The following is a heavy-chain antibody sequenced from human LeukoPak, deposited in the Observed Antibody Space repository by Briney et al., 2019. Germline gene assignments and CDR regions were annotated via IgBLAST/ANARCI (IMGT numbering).Heavy chain of an antibody. D-gene: IGHD2-15*01. J-gene: IGHJ4*02. CDR1: GFTFSDSY. V-gene: IGHV3-11*04. CDR2: ISSSGSAI. CDR3: ARRYCSGGTCYPFDY. Sequence: GGSLRLCCAASGFTFSDSYMNWIRQAPGKGLEWVSYISSSGSAIYYADSVKGRFTISRDNAKNSLYLQMNSLRAEDTAVYYCARRYCSGGTCYPFDYWGQGTQVTVSS.